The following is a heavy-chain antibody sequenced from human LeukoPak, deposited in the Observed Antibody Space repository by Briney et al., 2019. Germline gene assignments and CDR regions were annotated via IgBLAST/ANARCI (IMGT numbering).Heavy chain of an antibody. CDR2: IIPILGIA. D-gene: IGHD3-9*01. J-gene: IGHJ4*02. Sequence: SVKVSCKASGGTFSSYAISRVRQAPGQGLEWMGRIIPILGIANYAQKFQGRVTITADKSTSTAYMELSSLRSEDTAVYYCARAHHYDILTGYSFWGQGTLVTVSS. CDR1: GGTFSSYA. V-gene: IGHV1-69*04. CDR3: ARAHHYDILTGYSF.